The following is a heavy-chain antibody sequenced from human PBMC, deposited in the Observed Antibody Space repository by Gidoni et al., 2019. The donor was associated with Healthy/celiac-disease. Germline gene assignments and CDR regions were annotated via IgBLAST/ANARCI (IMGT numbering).Heavy chain of an antibody. D-gene: IGHD3-16*01. CDR3: ARDSNYDYVWGSNSGGFDY. CDR2: IWYDGSKK. CDR1: GFTFSSYV. Sequence: QVQLVESGGGVVQPGRSLRLSCSASGFTFSSYVMHWVRQAPGKGLEWVAVIWYDGSKKYYADSVKGRFTISRDNSKNTLYLQMNSLRAEDTAVYYCARDSNYDYVWGSNSGGFDYWGQGTLVTVSS. J-gene: IGHJ4*02. V-gene: IGHV3-33*01.